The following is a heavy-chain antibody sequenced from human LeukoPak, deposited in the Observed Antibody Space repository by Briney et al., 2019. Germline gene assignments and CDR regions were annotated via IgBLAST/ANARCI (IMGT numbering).Heavy chain of an antibody. Sequence: SETLSLTCAVSGDSISSSNWWSWVRQPPGKGLEWIGEIHHIGTTNYNPSLKSRVTISIDKSKNQFSLKLSSVTAADTAMYYCARSKMGYTTGWAYWGQGTLVTVSS. J-gene: IGHJ4*02. CDR3: ARSKMGYTTGWAY. D-gene: IGHD6-19*01. CDR1: GDSISSSNW. CDR2: IHHIGTT. V-gene: IGHV4-4*02.